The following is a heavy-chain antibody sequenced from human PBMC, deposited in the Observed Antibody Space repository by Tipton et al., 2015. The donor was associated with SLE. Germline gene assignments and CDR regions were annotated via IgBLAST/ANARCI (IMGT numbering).Heavy chain of an antibody. CDR3: ARTLN. Sequence: SLRLSCSVSGFTFSSSWMSWIRQAPGKGLEWISSITRSSTHIYYADSVKGRFTISRDNAKNSLYLQMNSLRAEDTAVYYCARTLNWGQGTLVTVSS. D-gene: IGHD3-16*01. J-gene: IGHJ4*02. V-gene: IGHV3-21*01. CDR1: GFTFSSSW. CDR2: ITRSSTHI.